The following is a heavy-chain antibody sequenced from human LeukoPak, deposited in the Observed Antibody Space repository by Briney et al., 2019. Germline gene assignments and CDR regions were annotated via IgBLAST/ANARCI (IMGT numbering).Heavy chain of an antibody. V-gene: IGHV3-9*01. D-gene: IGHD3-16*02. CDR1: GFTFDNCA. CDR2: ISWNSGSI. CDR3: ARDHRDHVMITFGGVIAPFDY. J-gene: IGHJ4*02. Sequence: GGSLRLSCAASGFTFDNCAMLGVGQAPGKGLEWGSGISWNSGSIASAGSVKGRFTISRAKAKNSLYLQINRLRAEDTAVYYCARDHRDHVMITFGGVIAPFDYWGQGPLVTVSS.